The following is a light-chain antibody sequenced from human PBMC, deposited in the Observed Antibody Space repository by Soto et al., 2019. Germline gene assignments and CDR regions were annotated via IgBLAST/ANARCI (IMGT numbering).Light chain of an antibody. CDR2: WAS. J-gene: IGKJ5*01. CDR3: QQYYTSPIT. Sequence: DIVMTQSPDSLAVSLGDRATVNCKSTQSVLYSSNNKNYLAWYQQKVGQPPKLLVYWASTRESGVPDRFSGSGSGTDFTLTISSLRAEDVAVYYCQQYYTSPITFGQGTRLEIK. CDR1: QSVLYSSNNKNY. V-gene: IGKV4-1*01.